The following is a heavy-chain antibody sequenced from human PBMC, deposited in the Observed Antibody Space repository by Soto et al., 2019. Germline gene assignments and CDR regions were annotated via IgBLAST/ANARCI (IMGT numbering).Heavy chain of an antibody. J-gene: IGHJ4*02. CDR1: GGTFSSDS. D-gene: IGHD2-15*01. CDR2: IIPMFDTP. V-gene: IGHV1-69*13. CDR3: ARSGGLDRDFNY. Sequence: SVKVSCKASGGTFSSDSFSWVRQAPGQGLEWMGGIIPMFDTPIYAQKFQDRVTITADESTSTAYMQLSSLRSGDTAVYYCARSGGLDRDFNYWGQGSLVTVPQ.